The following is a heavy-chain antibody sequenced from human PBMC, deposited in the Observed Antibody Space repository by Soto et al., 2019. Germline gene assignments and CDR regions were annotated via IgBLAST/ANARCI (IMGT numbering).Heavy chain of an antibody. J-gene: IGHJ5*02. Sequence: SETLSLTCTVSGGSISSGGYYWSWIRQHPGKGLEWIGYIYYSGSTYYNPSLKSRVTISVDTSKNQFSLKLSSVTAADTAVYYCARGGYCSSKSCYRLYWFDPWGQGTLVPVSS. CDR1: GGSISSGGYY. V-gene: IGHV4-31*03. CDR2: IYYSGST. CDR3: ARGGYCSSKSCYRLYWFDP. D-gene: IGHD2-2*01.